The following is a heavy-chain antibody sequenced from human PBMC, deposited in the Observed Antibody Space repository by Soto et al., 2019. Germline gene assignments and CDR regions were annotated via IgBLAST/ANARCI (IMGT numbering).Heavy chain of an antibody. CDR1: GFTFSSYA. J-gene: IGHJ4*02. CDR2: ISYDGSNK. V-gene: IGHV3-30-3*01. D-gene: IGHD6-13*01. Sequence: GGSLRLSCAASGFTFSSYAMHWVRQAPGKGLEWVAVISYDGSNKYYADSVKGRFTIPRDNSKNTLYLQMNSLRAEDTAVYYCARGLLAAAGSIDYWGQGTLVTVSS. CDR3: ARGLLAAAGSIDY.